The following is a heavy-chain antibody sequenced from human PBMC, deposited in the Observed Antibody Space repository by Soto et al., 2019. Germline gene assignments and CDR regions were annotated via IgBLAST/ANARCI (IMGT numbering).Heavy chain of an antibody. V-gene: IGHV4-30-4*02. CDR1: GGSISSGYYY. CDR2: IYYSGNT. CDR3: ARVNSCRNWFDP. J-gene: IGHJ5*02. Sequence: SETLSLTCSVSGGSISSGYYYWSWIRQPPGKGLEWIGFIYYSGNTYYNPSLKSRLIISLDTSKNQFSLKLSSVTPADTAVYFCARVNSCRNWFDPWGQGTLVTVSS. D-gene: IGHD4-4*01.